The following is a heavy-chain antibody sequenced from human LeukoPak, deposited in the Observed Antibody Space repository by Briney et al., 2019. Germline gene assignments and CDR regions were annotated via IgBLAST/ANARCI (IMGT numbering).Heavy chain of an antibody. V-gene: IGHV3-53*01. D-gene: IGHD4-17*01. CDR1: GLTGSHNY. J-gene: IGHJ5*02. CDR2: IHTSGDT. CDR3: IVFGDSNH. Sequence: HSGGSLRLSCAASGLTGSHNYVSWVRQAPGKGLEWVSAIHTSGDTCYADSVKGRFTISRDTSKNTLYLQISSLRVEDTAVYYCIVFGDSNHWGQGTLVTVSS.